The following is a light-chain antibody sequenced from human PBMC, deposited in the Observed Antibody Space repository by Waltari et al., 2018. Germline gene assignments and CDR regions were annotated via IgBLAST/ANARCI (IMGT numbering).Light chain of an antibody. J-gene: IGLJ2*01. Sequence: QSALTQPPSSSGSPGQSVTISCTGTSSDVGGYNFFSWYQKHPGKAPKLMIYEASKRPSGVPDRFSGSKSGNTASLTVSGLQPEDEADYYCSSYAGNHVVFGGGTKLTVL. CDR3: SSYAGNHVV. CDR2: EAS. V-gene: IGLV2-8*01. CDR1: SSDVGGYNF.